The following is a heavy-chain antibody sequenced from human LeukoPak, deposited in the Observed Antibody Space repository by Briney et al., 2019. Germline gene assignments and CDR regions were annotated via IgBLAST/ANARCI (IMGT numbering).Heavy chain of an antibody. J-gene: IGHJ4*02. D-gene: IGHD3-3*01. CDR2: IYSGGTT. V-gene: IGHV3-66*01. CDR3: AKRTGYDFWSGYYHFDY. Sequence: GGSLRLSCAASGFTVSSNYMSWVRQAPGKGLEWVSVIYSGGTTYYADSVKGRFTISRDNSKNTLYLQMNSLRAEDTAVYYCAKRTGYDFWSGYYHFDYWGQGTLVTVSS. CDR1: GFTVSSNY.